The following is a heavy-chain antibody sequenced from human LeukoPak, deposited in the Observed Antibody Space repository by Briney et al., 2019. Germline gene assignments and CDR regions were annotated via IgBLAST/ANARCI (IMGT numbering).Heavy chain of an antibody. D-gene: IGHD3-10*01. J-gene: IGHJ1*01. V-gene: IGHV1-69*13. CDR2: IIPIFGTA. Sequence: SVKVSCKASGYTFTSYYMHWVRQAPGQGLEWMGGIIPIFGTANYAQKFQGRVTITADESTSTAYMELSSLRSEDTAVYYCASGRSGSYYFSFLYWGQGTLVTVSS. CDR3: ASGRSGSYYFSFLY. CDR1: GYTFTSYY.